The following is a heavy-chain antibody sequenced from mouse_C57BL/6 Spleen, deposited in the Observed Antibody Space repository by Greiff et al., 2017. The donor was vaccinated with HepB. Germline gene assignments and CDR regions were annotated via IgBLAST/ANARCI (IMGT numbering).Heavy chain of an antibody. D-gene: IGHD2-1*01. CDR2: ISDGGSYT. CDR3: ARSYGNSAWFAY. Sequence: EVQGVESGGGLVKPGGSLKLSCAASGFTFSSYAMSWVRQTPEKRLEWVATISDGGSYTYYPDNAKNNLYLQMSHLKSEDTAMYYCARSYGNSAWFAYWGQGTLVTVSA. CDR1: GFTFSSYA. J-gene: IGHJ3*01. V-gene: IGHV5-4*01.